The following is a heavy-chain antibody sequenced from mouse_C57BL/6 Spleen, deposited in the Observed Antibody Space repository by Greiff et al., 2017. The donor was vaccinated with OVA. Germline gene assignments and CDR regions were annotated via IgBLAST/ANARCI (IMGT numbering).Heavy chain of an antibody. CDR3: SSFITTVEAWFAY. Sequence: QVQLQQPGAELVKPGASVKISCKASGYAFSSYWMNWVKQRPGKGLEWIGQIYPGDGDTNYNGKFKGKATLTADKSSSTAYMQLSSLTSEDSAVYFCSSFITTVEAWFAYWGQGTLVTVSA. D-gene: IGHD1-1*01. CDR2: IYPGDGDT. CDR1: GYAFSSYW. J-gene: IGHJ3*01. V-gene: IGHV1-80*01.